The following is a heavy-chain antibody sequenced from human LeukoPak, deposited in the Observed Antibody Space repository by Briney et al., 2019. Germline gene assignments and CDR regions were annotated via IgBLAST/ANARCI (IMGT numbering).Heavy chain of an antibody. CDR1: GYTFSSYD. Sequence: GASVKVSCKASGYTFSSYDISWVRQAPGQGLEWMGWISTYNDNTNYAQKLQGRVTMTTDTSTSTAYMELRSLRSDDTAVYYCARDRCSSTSCYLLAPLGSSPDTFDIWGQGTMVTVSS. V-gene: IGHV1-18*01. CDR2: ISTYNDNT. J-gene: IGHJ3*02. D-gene: IGHD2-2*01. CDR3: ARDRCSSTSCYLLAPLGSSPDTFDI.